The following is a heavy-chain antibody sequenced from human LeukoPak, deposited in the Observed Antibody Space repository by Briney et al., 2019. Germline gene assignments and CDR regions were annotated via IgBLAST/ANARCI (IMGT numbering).Heavy chain of an antibody. Sequence: ASVRVSCKVSGYALTELSMHWVRQAPGKGLEWMGSFDREEGKTVYAQKFQGRVNMTEDTSTETVYMEVSRLTSEDAAVYFCAANRTGNTAMEHFYFYVDLWGKGTTVTLSS. D-gene: IGHD1/OR15-1a*01. V-gene: IGHV1-24*01. CDR1: GYALTELS. CDR3: AANRTGNTAMEHFYFYVDL. J-gene: IGHJ6*03. CDR2: FDREEGKT.